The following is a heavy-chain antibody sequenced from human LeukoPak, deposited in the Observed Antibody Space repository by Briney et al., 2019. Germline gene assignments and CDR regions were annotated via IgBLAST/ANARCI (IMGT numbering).Heavy chain of an antibody. CDR1: GYTFTSYD. D-gene: IGHD3-9*01. CDR3: ARGSGGPRYFDWLLSY. CDR2: IIPIFSTA. V-gene: IGHV1-69*13. J-gene: IGHJ4*02. Sequence: ASVKVSCKASGYTFTSYDINWVRQAPGQGLEWMGGIIPIFSTANYAQKFQGRVTITADESTSTAYMELSSLRSEDTAVYYCARGSGGPRYFDWLLSYWGQGTLVTVSS.